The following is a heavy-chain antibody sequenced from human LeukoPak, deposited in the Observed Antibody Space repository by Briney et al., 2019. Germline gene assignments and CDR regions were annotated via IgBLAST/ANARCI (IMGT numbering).Heavy chain of an antibody. CDR3: ARDRVLEWSGWFDP. CDR2: ISYDGSNK. CDR1: GFTFSSYW. J-gene: IGHJ5*02. V-gene: IGHV3-30-3*01. Sequence: PGGSLRLSCAASGFTFSSYWMSWVRQAPGKGLEWVVFISYDGSNKYYADSVKGRFTISRDNSKNTLYLQMNSLRVEDTAVYYCARDRVLEWSGWFDPWGQGTLVIVSS. D-gene: IGHD3-3*01.